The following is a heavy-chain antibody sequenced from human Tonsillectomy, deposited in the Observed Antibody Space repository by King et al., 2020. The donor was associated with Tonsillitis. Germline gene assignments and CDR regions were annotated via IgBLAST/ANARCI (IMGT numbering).Heavy chain of an antibody. V-gene: IGHV3-30*04. Sequence: VQLVEFGGGVVQPGRSLRLSCAASGFTFNSYAMHWVRQAPGKGLEWVAIISYDGSNKYYADSVKGRFTISRDNSKNTLYLQMNSLRPEDTAVYYCARDQGGYCSHGVCSPFDYWGQGTLVPVSS. CDR2: ISYDGSNK. CDR1: GFTFNSYA. J-gene: IGHJ4*02. CDR3: ARDQGGYCSHGVCSPFDY. D-gene: IGHD2-8*01.